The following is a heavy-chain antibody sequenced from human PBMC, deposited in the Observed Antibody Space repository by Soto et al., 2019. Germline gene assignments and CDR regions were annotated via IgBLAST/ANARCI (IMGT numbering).Heavy chain of an antibody. CDR1: GFTFSSYS. V-gene: IGHV3-21*04. CDR2: ISSSSSYI. J-gene: IGHJ4*02. D-gene: IGHD6-19*01. CDR3: AKYQGAGAATGYFDY. Sequence: GGSLRLSCAASGFTFSSYSMNWVRQAPGKGLEWVSSISSSSSYIYYADSVKGRFTISRDNAKNSLYLQMNSLRAEDTAVYYCAKYQGAGAATGYFDYWGQGTLVTVSS.